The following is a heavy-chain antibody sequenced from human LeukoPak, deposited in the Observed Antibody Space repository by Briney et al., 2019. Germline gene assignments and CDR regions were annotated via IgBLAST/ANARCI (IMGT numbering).Heavy chain of an antibody. V-gene: IGHV4-38-2*02. J-gene: IGHJ4*02. CDR2: VYHSGST. Sequence: SETLSLTCTVSGYSISSGFYWGWIRQPPGKGLECIGSVYHSGSTYYNPSLKSRVTISVDTSKNQFSLKLSFVTAADTAVYYCARVTMIVVVMFDYWGQGTLVTVSS. CDR1: GYSISSGFY. D-gene: IGHD3-22*01. CDR3: ARVTMIVVVMFDY.